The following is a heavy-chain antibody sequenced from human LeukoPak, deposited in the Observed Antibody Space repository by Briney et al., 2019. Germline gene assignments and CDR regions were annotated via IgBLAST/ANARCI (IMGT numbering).Heavy chain of an antibody. CDR3: ARGRGYSYAD. Sequence: ASETLSLTCAVSGGSISSGGYSWSWIRQPPGKGLEWIGYIYHSGSTYYNPSLKSRVTISVDRSKNQFSLKLSSVTAADTAVYYCARGRGYSYADWGQGTLVTVSS. CDR1: GGSISSGGYS. V-gene: IGHV4-30-2*01. CDR2: IYHSGST. J-gene: IGHJ4*02. D-gene: IGHD5-18*01.